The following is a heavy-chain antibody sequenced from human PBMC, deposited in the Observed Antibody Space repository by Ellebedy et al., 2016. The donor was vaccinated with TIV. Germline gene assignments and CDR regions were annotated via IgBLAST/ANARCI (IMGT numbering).Heavy chain of an antibody. CDR2: INQVGSQK. CDR1: GFSFRSYW. J-gene: IGHJ3*02. V-gene: IGHV3-7*01. CDR3: ATDGSHGDYVFPRHAFEM. Sequence: GGSLRLSCAASGFSFRSYWMSWVRQAPGKGLEWVANINQVGSQKDYVDSVKGRFTIARDNAKNSLFLQMSSLRADDTAVYYCATDGSHGDYVFPRHAFEMWGQGTMVTVSS. D-gene: IGHD4-17*01.